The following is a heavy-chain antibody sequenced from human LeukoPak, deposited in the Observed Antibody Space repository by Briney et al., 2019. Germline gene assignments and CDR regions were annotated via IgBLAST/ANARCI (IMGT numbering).Heavy chain of an antibody. J-gene: IGHJ4*02. V-gene: IGHV4-39*01. D-gene: IGHD1-26*01. CDR2: IYYTGST. CDR3: ARRGGSGRAFDY. Sequence: ASETLSLTCTVSGGSISSYYWSWIRQPPGKGLEWIGSIYYTGSTYDNPSLKSRVTISVDTSKNQFSLKLSSVTAADTAVYYCARRGGSGRAFDYWGQGTLVTVSS. CDR1: GGSISSYY.